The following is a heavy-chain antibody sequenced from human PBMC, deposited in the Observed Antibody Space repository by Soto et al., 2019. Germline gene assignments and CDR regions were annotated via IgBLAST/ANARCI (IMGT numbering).Heavy chain of an antibody. Sequence: VQVVESGGGVVQPGRSLRLSCAASGFTFSSFGMHWVRQAPGKGLEWVSLIWYDGSKKSYGDSVKGRFTISRDNSRNTVYLQMNSLRADDTAVYYCARDASYYSLWSGYYPSRNGMDVWGQGTRVTVSS. V-gene: IGHV3-33*01. CDR3: ARDASYYSLWSGYYPSRNGMDV. D-gene: IGHD3-3*01. CDR1: GFTFSSFG. CDR2: IWYDGSKK. J-gene: IGHJ6*02.